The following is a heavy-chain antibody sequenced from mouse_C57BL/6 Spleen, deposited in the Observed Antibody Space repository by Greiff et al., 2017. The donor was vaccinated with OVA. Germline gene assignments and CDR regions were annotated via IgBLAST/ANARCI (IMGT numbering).Heavy chain of an antibody. CDR2: IYPGSGST. CDR1: GYTFTSYW. V-gene: IGHV1-55*01. CDR3: ARGDGYYLYYYAMDY. J-gene: IGHJ4*01. Sequence: QVQLQQPGVELVKPGASVKMSCKASGYTFTSYWITWVKQRPGQGLEWIGDIYPGSGSTNYNEKFKSKATLTVDTSSSTAYMQLSSLTSEDSAVYYCARGDGYYLYYYAMDYWGQGTSVTVSS. D-gene: IGHD2-3*01.